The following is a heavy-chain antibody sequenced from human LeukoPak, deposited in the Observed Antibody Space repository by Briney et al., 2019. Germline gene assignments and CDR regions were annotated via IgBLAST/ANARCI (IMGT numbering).Heavy chain of an antibody. J-gene: IGHJ4*02. Sequence: SETLSLTCTVSGGSISNFYWSWIRQPPGKGPEWIGYVHYRGNTYYNPSLESRLTISVDTSKNQFSLNLSSVTAADTAVYYCARHLKMDNFSYYFDHWGQGTLVTVSS. CDR3: ARHLKMDNFSYYFDH. CDR1: GGSISNFY. D-gene: IGHD1-20*01. CDR2: VHYRGNT. V-gene: IGHV4-59*08.